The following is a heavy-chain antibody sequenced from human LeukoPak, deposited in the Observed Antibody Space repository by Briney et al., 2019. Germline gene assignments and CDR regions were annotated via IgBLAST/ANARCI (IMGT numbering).Heavy chain of an antibody. CDR1: GFTFSRYV. Sequence: GGSLRLSCATSGFTFSRYVMHWVRQAPGKGLEWVAVIAYDGSNKYYADSVKGRFTISRDNSKNTVYLQMNSLRPEDTAVYYCTKRWELTRGDDYWGQGTLVTVSS. J-gene: IGHJ4*02. V-gene: IGHV3-30*18. D-gene: IGHD1-26*01. CDR3: TKRWELTRGDDY. CDR2: IAYDGSNK.